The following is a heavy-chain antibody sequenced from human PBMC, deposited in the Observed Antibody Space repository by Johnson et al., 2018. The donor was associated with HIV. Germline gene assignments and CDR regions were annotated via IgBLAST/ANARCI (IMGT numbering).Heavy chain of an antibody. V-gene: IGHV3-66*01. Sequence: VQLVESGGGLVQPGGSLRLSCAASGFTVSTNYMSWIRQAPGKGLEWVSVIYSGDTTYYAGSVKGRFTISRDDSKNTLYLQMNSLKTEDTAVYYCTTDQVGRNYGGKYHIWGQGTVVTVSS. D-gene: IGHD1-7*01. CDR1: GFTVSTNY. J-gene: IGHJ3*02. CDR3: TTDQVGRNYGGKYHI. CDR2: IYSGDTT.